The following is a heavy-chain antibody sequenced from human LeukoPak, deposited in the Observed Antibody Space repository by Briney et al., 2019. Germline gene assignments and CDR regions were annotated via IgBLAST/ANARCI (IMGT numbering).Heavy chain of an antibody. V-gene: IGHV1-46*01. CDR3: ARRLWAYCGGDCYAQFFDP. CDR1: GYTFTSYY. J-gene: IGHJ5*02. Sequence: ASVKVSCKASGYTFTSYYMHWVRQAPGQGLEWMGIINPSGGSASYAQKFQGRVTMTRDTSTSTVYMELSSLRSEDTAVYYCARRLWAYCGGDCYAQFFDPWGQGTLVTVSS. D-gene: IGHD2-21*02. CDR2: INPSGGSA.